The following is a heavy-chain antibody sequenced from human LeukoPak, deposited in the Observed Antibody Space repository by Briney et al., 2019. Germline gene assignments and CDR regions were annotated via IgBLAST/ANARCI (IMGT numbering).Heavy chain of an antibody. CDR2: ISYDGSNK. CDR3: AKGILRPAASRFDP. V-gene: IGHV3-30*18. Sequence: PGGSLRLSCAASGFTFGSYGMHWVRQAPGKGLEWVAVISYDGSNKYYADSVKGRFTISRDNSKNTLYLQMNSLRAEDTAVYYCAKGILRPAASRFDPWGQGTLVTVSS. CDR1: GFTFGSYG. D-gene: IGHD2-21*01. J-gene: IGHJ5*02.